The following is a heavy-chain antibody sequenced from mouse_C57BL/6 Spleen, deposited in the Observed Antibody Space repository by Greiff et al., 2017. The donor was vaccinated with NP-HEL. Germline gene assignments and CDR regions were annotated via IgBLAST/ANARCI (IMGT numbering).Heavy chain of an antibody. CDR2: IYPGDGDT. V-gene: IGHV1-82*01. D-gene: IGHD1-1*01. CDR1: GYAFSSSW. Sequence: QVQLKQSGPELVKPGASVKISCKASGYAFSSSWMNWVKQRPGKGLEWIGRIYPGDGDTNYNGKFKGKATLTADKSSSTAYMQLSSLTSEDSAVYFCARGPPYYGSSLYAMDYWGQGTSVTVSS. J-gene: IGHJ4*01. CDR3: ARGPPYYGSSLYAMDY.